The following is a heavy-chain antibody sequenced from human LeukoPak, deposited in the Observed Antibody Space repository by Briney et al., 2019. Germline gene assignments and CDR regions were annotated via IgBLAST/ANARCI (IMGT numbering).Heavy chain of an antibody. Sequence: GRSLRLSRAASGFTFSRYGMHWVRQAPGKGLEGVAVIWYDGSNKYYEESVKGRFTISRDNSKNTLHLQMNSLRAEDTSVYYCARDPPMYYYDEPGSRDAFDIWGQGTMVTVSS. J-gene: IGHJ3*02. V-gene: IGHV3-33*01. CDR1: GFTFSRYG. D-gene: IGHD3-22*01. CDR2: IWYDGSNK. CDR3: ARDPPMYYYDEPGSRDAFDI.